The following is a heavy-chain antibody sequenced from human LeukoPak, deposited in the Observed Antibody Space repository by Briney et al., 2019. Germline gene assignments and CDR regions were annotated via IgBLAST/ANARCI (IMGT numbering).Heavy chain of an antibody. CDR2: IIPILGTA. CDR1: GGTFSSYA. D-gene: IGHD2-8*01. V-gene: IGHV1-69*04. J-gene: IGHJ6*02. CDR3: AGVQVDYYYYGMDV. Sequence: GASVKVSCKASGGTFSSYAISWVREAPGQGLEWMGRIIPILGTANYAQKFQGRVTITADKSTSTAYMELSSLRSEDTAVYYCAGVQVDYYYYGMDVWGQGTTVTVSS.